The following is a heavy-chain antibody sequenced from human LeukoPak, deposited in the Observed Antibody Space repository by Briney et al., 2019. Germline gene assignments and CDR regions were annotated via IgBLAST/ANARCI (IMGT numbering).Heavy chain of an antibody. J-gene: IGHJ4*02. CDR1: GGSFSGYY. CDR2: INHSGST. V-gene: IGHV4-34*01. D-gene: IGHD3-3*01. CDR3: ARLLHPFYNFDY. Sequence: PSETLSLTCAVYGGSFSGYYWSWIRQPPGKGLEWIGEINHSGSTNYNPSLKSRVTISVDTSKNQFSLKLSSVTAADTAVYYCARLLHPFYNFDYWGQGTLVTVSS.